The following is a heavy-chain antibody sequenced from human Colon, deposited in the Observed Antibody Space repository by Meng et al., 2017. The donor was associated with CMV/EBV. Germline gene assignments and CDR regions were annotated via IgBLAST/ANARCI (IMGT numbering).Heavy chain of an antibody. D-gene: IGHD2-2*01. CDR1: GYTFASYW. V-gene: IGHV5-51*01. J-gene: IGHJ6*02. CDR3: ARLGYCTSTSCKGYNYGMDV. CDR2: IYPGDSDT. Sequence: GESLKISCKGSGYTFASYWVAWVRQMPGKGLEWMGIIYPGDSDTRYNPSFEGQVIISVDKSISSAYLQYNGLRASDTAIYYCARLGYCTSTSCKGYNYGMDVWGQGTTVTVSS.